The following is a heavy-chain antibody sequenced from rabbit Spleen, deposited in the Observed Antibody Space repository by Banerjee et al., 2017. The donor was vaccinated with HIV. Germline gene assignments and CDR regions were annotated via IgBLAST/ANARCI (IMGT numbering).Heavy chain of an antibody. J-gene: IGHJ4*01. Sequence: QEQLEESGGDLVKPEGSLTLTCTASGFSLSSSYWICWVRQAPGKGLEWVACIDAGFKGTTYYASWAKGRFTISKASSTTVTLQMTSLTAADTATYFCAREGDDYSDLDLWGPGTLVTVS. V-gene: IGHV1S45*01. D-gene: IGHD2-1*01. CDR2: IDAGFKGTT. CDR1: GFSLSSSYW. CDR3: AREGDDYSDLDL.